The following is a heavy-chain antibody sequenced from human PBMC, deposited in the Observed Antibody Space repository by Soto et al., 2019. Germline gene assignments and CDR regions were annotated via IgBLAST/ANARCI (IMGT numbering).Heavy chain of an antibody. V-gene: IGHV1-18*01. CDR1: GYTFTSYG. CDR2: ISAHNGNT. CDR3: ARSNYYDSSGSEFDY. J-gene: IGHJ4*02. Sequence: ASVKVSCKASGYTFTSYGISWVRQAPGQGLEWMGWISAHNGNTNYAQKLQGRVTMTTDTSTSTAYMELRSLRSDDTAVYYCARSNYYDSSGSEFDYWGQGTLVTVS. D-gene: IGHD3-22*01.